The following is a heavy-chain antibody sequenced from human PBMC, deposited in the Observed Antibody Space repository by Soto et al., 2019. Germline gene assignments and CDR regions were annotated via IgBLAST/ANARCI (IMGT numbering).Heavy chain of an antibody. CDR2: TYYSGST. CDR3: ARDRSGSYYDAFDI. V-gene: IGHV4-59*01. Sequence: SETLSLTCTVSGGSMIAYYWNWMRQPPGKGLQWIGYTYYSGSTTYNPSLKSRVTISVDSSKNQFSLKLDSVTPADTAVYYCARDRSGSYYDAFDIWGQGTMVTVSS. CDR1: GGSMIAYY. J-gene: IGHJ3*02. D-gene: IGHD1-26*01.